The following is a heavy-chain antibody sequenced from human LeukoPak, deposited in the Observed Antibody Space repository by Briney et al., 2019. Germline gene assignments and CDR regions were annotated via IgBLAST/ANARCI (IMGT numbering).Heavy chain of an antibody. V-gene: IGHV4-39*01. Sequence: PSETLSLTCTVSGGSISSSSYYWGWIRQPPGKGLEWIVSIYYSGSTYYNPSLKSRVTISVDTSKNQFSLKLSSVTAADTAVYYCARFERYYYDSSGYYSALFDYWGQGTLVTVSS. D-gene: IGHD3-22*01. CDR1: GGSISSSSYY. J-gene: IGHJ4*02. CDR2: IYYSGST. CDR3: ARFERYYYDSSGYYSALFDY.